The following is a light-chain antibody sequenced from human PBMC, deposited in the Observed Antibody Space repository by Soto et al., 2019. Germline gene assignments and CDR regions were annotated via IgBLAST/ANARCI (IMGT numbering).Light chain of an antibody. Sequence: QSALTQPASVSGSPGQSITISCTGTSSDVGGYNYVSWYQQHPGKAPNFMIYEVSNRPSGVSNRFSGSKSGNTASLTISGLQVEDEADYYCSSYTSSSTHWVFGGGTKLTVL. CDR1: SSDVGGYNY. CDR2: EVS. CDR3: SSYTSSSTHWV. V-gene: IGLV2-14*01. J-gene: IGLJ3*02.